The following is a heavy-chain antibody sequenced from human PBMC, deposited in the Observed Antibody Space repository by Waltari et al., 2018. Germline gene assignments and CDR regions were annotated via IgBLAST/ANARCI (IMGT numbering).Heavy chain of an antibody. CDR2: INHSGST. Sequence: QVQLQQWGAGLLKPSETLSLTCAVYGGSFSGYYWRWIRQPPGKGLEWIGEINHSGSTNYNPSLKSRVTISVDTSKNQFSLKLSSVTAADTAVYYCARGQKKWLTGYANDYYYYGMDVWGQGTTVTVSS. D-gene: IGHD3-9*01. CDR3: ARGQKKWLTGYANDYYYYGMDV. J-gene: IGHJ6*02. CDR1: GGSFSGYY. V-gene: IGHV4-34*01.